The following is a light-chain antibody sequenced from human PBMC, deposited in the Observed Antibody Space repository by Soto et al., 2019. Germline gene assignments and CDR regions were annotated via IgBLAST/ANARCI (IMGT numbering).Light chain of an antibody. CDR3: ATWDDNLNGV. CDR2: GNN. J-gene: IGLJ3*02. CDR1: SSNIGAGYD. Sequence: QSVLTQPPSVSGAPGQRVTISCIGSSSNIGAGYDAQWYQQLPGTAPKPLIYGNNNRPSGVPDRFSGSKSGTSASLAITGLQAEDEADYYCATWDDNLNGVFGGGTQLTVL. V-gene: IGLV1-40*01.